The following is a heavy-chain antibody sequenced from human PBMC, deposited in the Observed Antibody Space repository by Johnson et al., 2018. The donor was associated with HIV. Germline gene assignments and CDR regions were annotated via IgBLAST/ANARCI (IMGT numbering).Heavy chain of an antibody. CDR2: IRWHSGSI. Sequence: QLVESGGGVVQPGRSLRLSCAASGFTFSSYGMHWVRQAPGKGLVWVSRIRWHSGSIGYADSVQGRFTISRDNAKNTLYLQMTSLRQDDTAVYSCYCTDHVGAGSESKGTFDAWGQGTMVTVSS. CDR3: YCTDHVGAGSESKGTFDA. D-gene: IGHD3-10*01. J-gene: IGHJ3*01. V-gene: IGHV3-9*01. CDR1: GFTFSSYG.